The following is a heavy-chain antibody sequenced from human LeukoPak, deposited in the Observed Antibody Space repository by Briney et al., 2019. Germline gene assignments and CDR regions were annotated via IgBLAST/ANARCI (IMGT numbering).Heavy chain of an antibody. CDR3: ARDKNQLGYFDY. Sequence: GGSLRLSCAASGFTFSSYAMHWVRQAPGKGLEWVAVISCDGSNKYYADSVKGRFTISRDNSKNTLYLQMNSLRAEDTAVYYCARDKNQLGYFDYWGQGTLVTVSS. CDR1: GFTFSSYA. J-gene: IGHJ4*02. V-gene: IGHV3-30-3*01. CDR2: ISCDGSNK. D-gene: IGHD2-2*01.